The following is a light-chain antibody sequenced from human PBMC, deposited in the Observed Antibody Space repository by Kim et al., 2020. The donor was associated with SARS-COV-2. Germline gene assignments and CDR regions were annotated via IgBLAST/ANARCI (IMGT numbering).Light chain of an antibody. J-gene: IGLJ3*02. CDR2: DVN. Sequence: QSALTQPASVSGSPGQSITISCTGTSSDVGDYDFVSWYQQHPGKVPKLMIYDVNHRPSGISNRFSGSKSGNTASLTISGLQAEDEAVYYCTSYTSSTTWVFGGGTKLTVL. V-gene: IGLV2-14*03. CDR3: TSYTSSTTWV. CDR1: SSDVGDYDF.